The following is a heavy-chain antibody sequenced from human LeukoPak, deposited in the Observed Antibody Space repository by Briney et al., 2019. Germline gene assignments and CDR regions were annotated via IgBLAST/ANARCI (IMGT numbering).Heavy chain of an antibody. V-gene: IGHV3-48*03. CDR3: AKSDPYGDSLLEI. Sequence: PGGSLRLSCAASGFTFSGYAMNWVRQPPGKGLEWLSHISSTGGTIYYADSVKGRLTVSRDNAKNSLYLQMNSLRAEDTAVYYCAKSDPYGDSLLEIWGQGALVTVCS. CDR1: GFTFSGYA. CDR2: ISSTGGTI. D-gene: IGHD4-17*01. J-gene: IGHJ4*02.